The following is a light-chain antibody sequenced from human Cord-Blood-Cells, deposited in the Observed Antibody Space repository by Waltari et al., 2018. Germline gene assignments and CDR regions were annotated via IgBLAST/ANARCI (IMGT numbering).Light chain of an antibody. CDR2: WAS. CDR3: QQYYSTPWT. J-gene: IGKJ1*01. CDR1: QSVLYSSNNNNY. V-gene: IGKV4-1*01. Sequence: DIVMTQSPDSLAVSMVERANIKCKFSQSVLYSSNNNNYLAWYQQKPGQPPKLLIYWASTRESGVPDRFSGSGSGTDFTLTISSLQAEDVAVYYCQQYYSTPWTFGQGTKVEIK.